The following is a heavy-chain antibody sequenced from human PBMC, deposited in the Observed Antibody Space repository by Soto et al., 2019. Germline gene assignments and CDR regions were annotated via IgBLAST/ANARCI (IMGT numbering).Heavy chain of an antibody. Sequence: EVQLLESGGGLVQPGGSLRLSCAASGFTFSSYAMSWVRQAPGKGLEWVSAISGSGGSTYYADSVKRRFTISRDNSKNTLYLQMNSLRAEDTAVYYCAKDFLTMVTALAADAFDIWGQGTMVTVSS. CDR3: AKDFLTMVTALAADAFDI. CDR2: ISGSGGST. D-gene: IGHD2-21*02. J-gene: IGHJ3*02. CDR1: GFTFSSYA. V-gene: IGHV3-23*01.